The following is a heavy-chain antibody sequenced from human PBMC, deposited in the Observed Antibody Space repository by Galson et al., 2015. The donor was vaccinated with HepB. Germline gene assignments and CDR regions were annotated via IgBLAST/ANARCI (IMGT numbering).Heavy chain of an antibody. CDR1: GFTFSDAW. V-gene: IGHV3-15*05. CDR3: TTDGTSTESNTFNI. J-gene: IGHJ3*02. D-gene: IGHD1-26*01. Sequence: SLRLSCAGSGFTFSDAWVNWVRQAPGKGLEWVGRIISNIHGGSADYTTAVKGRFTISRDDSKNTLYLQMNSQKSEDTAVYYCTTDGTSTESNTFNIWGQGTVVTVSS. CDR2: IISNIHGGSA.